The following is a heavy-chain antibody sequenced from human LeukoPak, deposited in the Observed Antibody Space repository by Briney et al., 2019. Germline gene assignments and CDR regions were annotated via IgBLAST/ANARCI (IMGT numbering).Heavy chain of an antibody. Sequence: SETLSLTCTVSGASISDFYYYWIRQSPGEGLESIGHIRYGGRTNYNPSLESRLTISLDPPKNQVSLTLSSVTAADTAVYFCARRIVGTGWGQENWLDPWGQGTLVTVSS. J-gene: IGHJ5*02. D-gene: IGHD1-26*01. CDR1: GASISDFY. V-gene: IGHV4-59*12. CDR2: IRYGGRT. CDR3: ARRIVGTGWGQENWLDP.